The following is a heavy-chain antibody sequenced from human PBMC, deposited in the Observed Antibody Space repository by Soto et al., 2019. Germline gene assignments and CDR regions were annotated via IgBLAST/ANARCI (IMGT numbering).Heavy chain of an antibody. J-gene: IGHJ5*02. CDR3: ARGYTGYCSGGTCYWFDP. CDR1: GFSFSSYS. CDR2: ISSSNSYI. V-gene: IGHV3-21*01. D-gene: IGHD2-15*01. Sequence: EVQLVESGGGLVKPGGSLRLSCAASGFSFSSYSMNWVRQAPGKGLEWASSISSSNSYINYADSVKGRFTISRDNAKKSLYLKMNSLRAEDTAVYYCARGYTGYCSGGTCYWFDPWGQGTLVTVSS.